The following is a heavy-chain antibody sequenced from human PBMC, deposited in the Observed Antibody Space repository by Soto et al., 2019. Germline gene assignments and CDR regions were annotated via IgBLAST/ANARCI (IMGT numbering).Heavy chain of an antibody. J-gene: IGHJ3*02. V-gene: IGHV1-69*02. Sequence: QVQLVQSGAEVKKPGSSVKVSCKASGGTFSSYTISWVRQAPGQGLEWMGRIIPILGIANYAQKFQGRVTITADNSTSTAYMELSSLRSEDTAVYYCARRGDDYGDYGGDDAFDIWGQGTMVTVSS. CDR1: GGTFSSYT. CDR3: ARRGDDYGDYGGDDAFDI. D-gene: IGHD4-17*01. CDR2: IIPILGIA.